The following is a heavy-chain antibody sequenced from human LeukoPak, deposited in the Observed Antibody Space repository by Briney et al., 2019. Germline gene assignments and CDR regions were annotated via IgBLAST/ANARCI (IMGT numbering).Heavy chain of an antibody. CDR1: GGSISSYY. CDR2: IYYSGST. D-gene: IGHD2-2*01. J-gene: IGHJ4*02. CDR3: ARGATYAYFDY. Sequence: SETLSLICTVSGGSISSYYWSWIRQPPGKGLEWIGYIYYSGSTNYNPSLKSRVTISVDTSKNQFSLKLSSVTAADTAVYYCARGATYAYFDYWGQGTLVTVSS. V-gene: IGHV4-59*01.